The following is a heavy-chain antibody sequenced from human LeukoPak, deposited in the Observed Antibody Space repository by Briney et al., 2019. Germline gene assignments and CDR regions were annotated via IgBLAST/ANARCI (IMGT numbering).Heavy chain of an antibody. CDR1: GGSISSGGYY. D-gene: IGHD6-13*01. CDR2: IYYSGST. CDR3: ARTKTPSHSSSWYNWFDP. V-gene: IGHV4-31*03. J-gene: IGHJ5*02. Sequence: SETLSLTCTVSGGSISSGGYYWSWIRQHPGKGLEWIGYIYYSGSTYYNPSLKSRVTISVDTSKNQFSLKLSSVTAADTAVYYCARTKTPSHSSSWYNWFDPWGQGTLVTVSS.